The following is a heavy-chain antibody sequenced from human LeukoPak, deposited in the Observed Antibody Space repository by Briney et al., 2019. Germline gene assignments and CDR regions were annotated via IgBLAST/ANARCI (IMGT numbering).Heavy chain of an antibody. Sequence: ASVKVSCKASGYTFSRYAVSWVRQAPGQGPEWMGRIRTYNGNTNYAQKLQGRVTMTTDTSTSTAYMELRSLRSDDTAVYYCARGGYYDILTGHETFDVFDIWGQGTTVTVSS. CDR3: ARGGYYDILTGHETFDVFDI. D-gene: IGHD3-9*01. CDR1: GYTFSRYA. V-gene: IGHV1-18*01. CDR2: IRTYNGNT. J-gene: IGHJ3*02.